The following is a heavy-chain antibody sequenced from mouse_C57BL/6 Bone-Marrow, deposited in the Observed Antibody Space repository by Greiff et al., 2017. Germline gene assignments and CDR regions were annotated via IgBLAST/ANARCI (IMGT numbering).Heavy chain of an antibody. J-gene: IGHJ4*01. CDR3: ARSLTSRIGDY. CDR1: GFTFSSYA. CDR2: ISDGGSYT. Sequence: EVHLVESGGGLVKPGGSLKLSCAASGFTFSSYAMSWVRPTPEKRLEWVATISDGGSYTSSPENVKGRFTISRDNAKNTLYRQMSHLKSKDTAMDYCARSLTSRIGDYWGQGTSVTVSS. V-gene: IGHV5-4*01. D-gene: IGHD2-14*01.